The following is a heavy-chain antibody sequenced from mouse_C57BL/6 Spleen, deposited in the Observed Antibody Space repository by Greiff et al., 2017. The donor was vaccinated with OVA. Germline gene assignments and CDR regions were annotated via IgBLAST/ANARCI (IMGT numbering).Heavy chain of an antibody. CDR2: IYPGSGST. CDR1: GYTFTSYW. J-gene: IGHJ3*01. D-gene: IGHD4-1*01. CDR3: ARNWDAWFAY. Sequence: QVQLQQPGAELVKPGASVKMSCKASGYTFTSYWITWVKQRPGQGLEGIGDIYPGSGSTNYNEKFKSKATLTVDTSSITSYMHLISLASEDSSIYYCARNWDAWFAYWGQGTLVTVSA. V-gene: IGHV1-55*01.